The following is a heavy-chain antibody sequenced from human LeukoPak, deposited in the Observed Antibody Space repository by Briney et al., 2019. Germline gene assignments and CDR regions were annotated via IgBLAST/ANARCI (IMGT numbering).Heavy chain of an antibody. CDR1: GFTFSPYS. Sequence: GGSLRPSCAASGFTFSPYSMHWVRQAPGKGLEWVAAISYDGSNKYYADSVKGRFSISRDNSKNTLYLQMKGLRAEDTALYYCARHSVWQVDLSPDDAFDIWGQGTMVTVSS. J-gene: IGHJ3*02. CDR3: ARHSVWQVDLSPDDAFDI. V-gene: IGHV3-30*04. CDR2: ISYDGSNK. D-gene: IGHD5-12*01.